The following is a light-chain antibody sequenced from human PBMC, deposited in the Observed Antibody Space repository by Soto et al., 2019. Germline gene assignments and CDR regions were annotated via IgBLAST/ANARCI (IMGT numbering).Light chain of an antibody. CDR3: QQYHSWPPRT. Sequence: EIVMTQSPTILSVSPGETATLSCRASQSVSSNLAWYQQKPGQAPRLIIHGVYTRAPGIPAMFSGSESGTEFTLTISSLQSEDFAVYYYQQYHSWPPRTFGQGTEVEIK. CDR2: GVY. J-gene: IGKJ1*01. V-gene: IGKV3D-15*01. CDR1: QSVSSN.